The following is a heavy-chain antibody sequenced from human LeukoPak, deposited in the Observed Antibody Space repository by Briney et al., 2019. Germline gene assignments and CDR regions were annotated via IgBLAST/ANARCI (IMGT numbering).Heavy chain of an antibody. CDR1: GGSINSVCYY. Sequence: NPSQTLSLTCTVSGGSINSVCYYWRWIRQHPGKGLEWIGYIYFNGNTYYNPSLKSLVTILLDTSKKQFSLKLISVTAADTAVYYCARGSGAPTEPNWFDPWGQGTLVTVSS. CDR3: ARGSGAPTEPNWFDP. D-gene: IGHD1-26*01. V-gene: IGHV4-31*01. J-gene: IGHJ5*02. CDR2: IYFNGNT.